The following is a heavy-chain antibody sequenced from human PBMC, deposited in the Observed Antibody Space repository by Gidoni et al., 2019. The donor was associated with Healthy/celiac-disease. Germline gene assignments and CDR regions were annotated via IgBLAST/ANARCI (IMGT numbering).Heavy chain of an antibody. CDR2: ISGSGGST. CDR1: GFTFSSYA. Sequence: EVQLLESVGGLVQPGGSLRLSCAASGFTFSSYAMSWVRQAPGKGLEWVSAISGSGGSTYYADSVKGRFTISRDNSKNTLYLQMNSLRAEDTAVYYCAKDDRVVRGVGFGMDVWGQGTTVTVSS. CDR3: AKDDRVVRGVGFGMDV. V-gene: IGHV3-23*01. D-gene: IGHD3-10*01. J-gene: IGHJ6*02.